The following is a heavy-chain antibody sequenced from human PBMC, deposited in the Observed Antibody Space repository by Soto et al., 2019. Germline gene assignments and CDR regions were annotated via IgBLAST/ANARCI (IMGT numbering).Heavy chain of an antibody. CDR1: GYSISSSNW. CDR3: ARRESQGPIDY. V-gene: IGHV4-28*01. Sequence: QVQLQESGPGLVKPSDTLSLTCAVSGYSISSSNWWGWVRQPPGKGLEWIGYIYYSGTTYNNPSLKSRVTMTVATSKNQFSLKLTSVTAVDTAVYYCARRESQGPIDYWGQGTLVTVSS. D-gene: IGHD1-26*01. CDR2: IYYSGTT. J-gene: IGHJ4*02.